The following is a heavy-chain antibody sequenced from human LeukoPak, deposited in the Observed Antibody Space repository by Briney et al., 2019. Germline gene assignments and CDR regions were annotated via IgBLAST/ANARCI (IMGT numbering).Heavy chain of an antibody. CDR3: ARDSGTTGEVKFDP. D-gene: IGHD3-10*01. CDR1: GGTFSSYA. CDR2: INPNSGGT. J-gene: IGHJ5*02. Sequence: ASVKVSCKASGGTFSSYAISWVRQAPGQGLEWMGWINPNSGGTNYAQKFQGRVSMTTDTFTSTAYMELRGLRSDDTAMYYCARDSGTTGEVKFDPWGQGTLVTVSS. V-gene: IGHV1-18*01.